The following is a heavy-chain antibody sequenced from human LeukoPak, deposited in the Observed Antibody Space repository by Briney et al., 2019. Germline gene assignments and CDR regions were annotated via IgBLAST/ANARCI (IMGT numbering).Heavy chain of an antibody. D-gene: IGHD6-13*01. CDR3: AKHGLGYSSSWIDY. V-gene: IGHV3-30*02. J-gene: IGHJ4*02. CDR1: GFTFSSYA. CDR2: IHYDGSDQ. Sequence: AGGSLRLSCAASGFTFSSYAMHWVRQVPGKGLEWVAFIHYDGSDQYYADSVKGRFTISRDNSKNTLYLQMNSLRAKDTAVYYCAKHGLGYSSSWIDYWGQGTLVTVSS.